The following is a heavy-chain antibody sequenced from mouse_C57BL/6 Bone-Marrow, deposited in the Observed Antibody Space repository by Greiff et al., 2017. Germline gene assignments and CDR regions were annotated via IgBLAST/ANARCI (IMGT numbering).Heavy chain of an antibody. V-gene: IGHV5-6*02. Sequence: EVMLVESGGDLVKPGGSLKLSCAASGFSFSSYGMSWVRQTPDKRLAWVATISSGGSYTYYPDSVKGRFTISRDNAKNTLYLQMSSLKSEDTAMYYCARQVWAWFAYWGQGTLVTVSA. CDR1: GFSFSSYG. CDR3: ARQVWAWFAY. J-gene: IGHJ3*01. D-gene: IGHD4-1*01. CDR2: ISSGGSYT.